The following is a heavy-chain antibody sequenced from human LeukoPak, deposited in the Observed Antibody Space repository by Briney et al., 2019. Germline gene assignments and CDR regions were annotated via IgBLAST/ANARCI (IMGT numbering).Heavy chain of an antibody. CDR3: AKETIYTSGTSFLTLDY. V-gene: IGHV3-7*03. D-gene: IGHD2-2*02. J-gene: IGHJ4*02. CDR1: GFTFSIYW. Sequence: PGGSLRLSCAASGFTFSIYWMSWVRQAPGKGLEWVANINQDGSQKYYVDSVKGRFTISRDNSKNTVYLQMNSLRAEDTAVYFCAKETIYTSGTSFLTLDYRGQGTLVTVSS. CDR2: INQDGSQK.